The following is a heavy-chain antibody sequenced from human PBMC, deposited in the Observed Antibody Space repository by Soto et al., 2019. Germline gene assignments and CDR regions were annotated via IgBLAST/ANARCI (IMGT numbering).Heavy chain of an antibody. CDR2: ISGSGGST. V-gene: IGHV3-23*01. CDR1: GFTFSSYA. Sequence: EVQLLESGGGLVQPGGSLRLSCPASGFTFSSYAMSWVRQAPGRGLEWVSAISGSGGSTYYADSVKGRFTISRDNSKNTLYLQMNSLRAEDTAVYYCAKDRGAVADEPDYWGQGTLVTVSS. J-gene: IGHJ4*02. CDR3: AKDRGAVADEPDY. D-gene: IGHD6-19*01.